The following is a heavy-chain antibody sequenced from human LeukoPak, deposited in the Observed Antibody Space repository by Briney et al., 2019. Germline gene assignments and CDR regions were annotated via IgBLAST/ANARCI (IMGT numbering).Heavy chain of an antibody. V-gene: IGHV3-48*03. J-gene: IGHJ4*02. CDR3: AAGSPTLGFEY. Sequence: GGSLRLSCAASGFTFSSYEMNWVRQAPGKGLEWVSYIYTSGSVRYYADSVKGRFTISRDNAKNSLYLQMNSLRGEDTAVYYCAAGSPTLGFEYWGQGTLVTVSS. CDR2: IYTSGSVR. CDR1: GFTFSSYE.